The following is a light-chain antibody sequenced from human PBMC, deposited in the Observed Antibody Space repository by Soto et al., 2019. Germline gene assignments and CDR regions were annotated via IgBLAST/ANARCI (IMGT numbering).Light chain of an antibody. Sequence: DIQMTQSPSTLSASVGARVPITCRASQTINSWLAWYQQKPGKAPKVLIFDASSLKTGVPSRFSGSGSGTEFSLTIRSLQPDDFAIYYCQQYDYSRSFGQGTKVDIK. CDR3: QQYDYSRS. J-gene: IGKJ1*01. CDR2: DAS. V-gene: IGKV1-5*01. CDR1: QTINSW.